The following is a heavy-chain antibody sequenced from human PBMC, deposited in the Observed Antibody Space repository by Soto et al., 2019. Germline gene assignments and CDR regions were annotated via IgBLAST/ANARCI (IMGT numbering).Heavy chain of an antibody. CDR1: GYTFTSYG. J-gene: IGHJ6*02. V-gene: IGHV1-18*04. D-gene: IGHD4-17*01. CDR3: ARVFPLRCRACGGMDV. CDR2: ISAYNGNT. Sequence: ASVKVSCKASGYTFTSYGISWVRQAPGQGLEWMGWISAYNGNTNYAQKLQGRVTMTTDTSTSTAYMGLRSLRSDDTAVYYCARVFPLRCRACGGMDVWGQGTTVTVSS.